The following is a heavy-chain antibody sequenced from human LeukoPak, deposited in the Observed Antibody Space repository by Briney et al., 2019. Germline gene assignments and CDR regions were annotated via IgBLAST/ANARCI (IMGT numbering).Heavy chain of an antibody. CDR2: INAGNGNT. D-gene: IGHD2-2*01. V-gene: IGHV1-3*01. CDR3: ARAPGGYCSRTSCHPSRSWFDP. J-gene: IGHJ5*02. Sequence: WASVKVSCKASGYTFTSYAMHWVRQAPGQRLEWMGWINAGNGNTKYSQKFQGRVTITRDTSASTAYMELSSLRSEDTAVYYCARAPGGYCSRTSCHPSRSWFDPWGQGTLVTVSS. CDR1: GYTFTSYA.